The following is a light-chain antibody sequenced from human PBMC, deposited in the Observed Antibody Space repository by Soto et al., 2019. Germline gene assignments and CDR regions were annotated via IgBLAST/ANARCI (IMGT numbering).Light chain of an antibody. CDR2: RND. Sequence: QSVLTQPPSASGTPGQRVTISCSGSSSNIGRNTVNWYQQFPGTAPQLLIYRNDQRPSGVADRFSGSKSGTSASLTITGLHSDDEADYYCAAWDDGLVGSVVFGGGTKVTVL. CDR1: SSNIGRNT. J-gene: IGLJ2*01. V-gene: IGLV1-44*01. CDR3: AAWDDGLVGSVV.